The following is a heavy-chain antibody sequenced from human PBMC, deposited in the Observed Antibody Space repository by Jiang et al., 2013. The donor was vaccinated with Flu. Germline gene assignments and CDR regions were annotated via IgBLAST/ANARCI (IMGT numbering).Heavy chain of an antibody. Sequence: GRSLTLSCAASGFRFGHYGMHWVRQAPGKGLEWVAVMSFDGSKEYYADSVKGRFTISRDNSKNTLYLQMKSLRGDDTAVYYCAKDDTIFGIYFYYMDVWGKGTTVTVSS. CDR1: GFRFGHYG. V-gene: IGHV3-30*18. CDR3: AKDDTIFGIYFYYMDV. J-gene: IGHJ6*03. CDR2: MSFDGSKE. D-gene: IGHD3-3*01.